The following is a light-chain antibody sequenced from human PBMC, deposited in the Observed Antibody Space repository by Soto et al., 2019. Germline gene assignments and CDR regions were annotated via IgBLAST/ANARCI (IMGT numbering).Light chain of an antibody. Sequence: ENLFTQSPAPPSFSPREKATPSCRARQSVSSYLAWYQQKPGQAPRLLIYDASNRATGIPARFSGSGSGTDFTLTISSLEPEDFAVYYCQQRSNWPPSWTFGQGTKVDIK. CDR2: DAS. CDR3: QQRSNWPPSWT. CDR1: QSVSSY. J-gene: IGKJ1*01. V-gene: IGKV3-11*01.